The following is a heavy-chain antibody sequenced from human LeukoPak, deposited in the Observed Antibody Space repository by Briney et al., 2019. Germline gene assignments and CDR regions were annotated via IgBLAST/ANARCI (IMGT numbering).Heavy chain of an antibody. J-gene: IGHJ5*02. CDR1: GYSISSGYY. CDR2: IFHSGST. V-gene: IGHV4-38-2*02. CDR3: ARRRLWFGGWFDP. Sequence: SETLSLTCTVSGYSISSGYYWGWIRQPPGKGLEWTGSIFHSGSTYYNPSLKSRVTISVDTSKSQFSLKLSSVTAADTAVYYCARRRLWFGGWFDPWGQGTLVTVSS. D-gene: IGHD3-10*01.